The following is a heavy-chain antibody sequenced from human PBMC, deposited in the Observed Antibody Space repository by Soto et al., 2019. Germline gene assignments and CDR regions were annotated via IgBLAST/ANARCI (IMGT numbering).Heavy chain of an antibody. CDR2: IWYDGSNK. D-gene: IGHD6-13*01. CDR3: ARGGGIAAAGPGLYYYYGMDV. V-gene: IGHV3-33*01. CDR1: GFTFSSYG. Sequence: QVQLVESGGGVVQPGRSLRLSCAASGFTFSSYGMHWVRQAPGKGLEWVAVIWYDGSNKYYADSVKGRFTISRDNSKNTLYLQMNSLRAEDTAVYYCARGGGIAAAGPGLYYYYGMDVWGQGTTVTVSS. J-gene: IGHJ6*02.